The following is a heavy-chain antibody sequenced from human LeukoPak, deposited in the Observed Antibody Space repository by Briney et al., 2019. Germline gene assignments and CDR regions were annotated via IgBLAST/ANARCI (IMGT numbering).Heavy chain of an antibody. D-gene: IGHD3-10*01. J-gene: IGHJ6*02. Sequence: PGGSLRLSCAASGFTFGDYAMHWVRQAPGKGLEWVSGISWNSGVKGYADSVKGRFTISRDNAKNSLYLQMDSLRAEDTALYYCAKGDGLGSYYRYHGMDVWGQGTPVTVSS. CDR2: ISWNSGVK. CDR3: AKGDGLGSYYRYHGMDV. V-gene: IGHV3-9*01. CDR1: GFTFGDYA.